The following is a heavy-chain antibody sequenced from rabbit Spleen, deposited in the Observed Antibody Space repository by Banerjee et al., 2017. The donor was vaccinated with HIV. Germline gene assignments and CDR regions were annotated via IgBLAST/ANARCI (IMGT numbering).Heavy chain of an antibody. D-gene: IGHD1-1*01. V-gene: IGHV1S47*01. J-gene: IGHJ4*01. CDR3: VRDKASISGDYGPWYFNL. Sequence: QEQLVESGGGLVQPEGSLTLTCTVSGFDFSSYGVSWVRQAPGKGLEWIGYIDPVFGSTYYASWVNGRFTISSHNAQNTLYLQLNSLTAADTATYFCVRDKASISGDYGPWYFNLWGPGTLVTVS. CDR1: GFDFSSYG. CDR2: IDPVFGST.